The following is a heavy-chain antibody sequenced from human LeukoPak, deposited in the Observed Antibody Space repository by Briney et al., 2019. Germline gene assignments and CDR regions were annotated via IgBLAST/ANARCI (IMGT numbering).Heavy chain of an antibody. V-gene: IGHV1-46*01. CDR3: VREEDGGTFDY. D-gene: IGHD3-16*01. CDR2: IFPSGRGP. CDR1: GYXFTNYY. J-gene: IGHJ4*02. Sequence: ASVKVSCKASGYXFTNYYIHWVRQAPGQGLKWMGIIFPSGRGPDSAQRFQGRVTMTRDTSTSTVYMELSSLTSEDTAVYYCVREEDGGTFDYWGQGTLVTVSS.